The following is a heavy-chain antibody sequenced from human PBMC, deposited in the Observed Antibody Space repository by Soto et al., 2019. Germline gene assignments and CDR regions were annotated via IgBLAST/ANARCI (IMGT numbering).Heavy chain of an antibody. CDR2: INAGNGNT. CDR3: ARELRQLWFGY. V-gene: IGHV1-3*01. D-gene: IGHD5-18*01. Sequence: ASVKVSCKASGYTFTSYAMHWVRQAPGQRLEWMGWINAGNGNTKYSQKFQGRVTITRDTSASTAYMELSSLRSEDTAVYYCARELRQLWFGYWGQGTLVPVSS. J-gene: IGHJ4*02. CDR1: GYTFTSYA.